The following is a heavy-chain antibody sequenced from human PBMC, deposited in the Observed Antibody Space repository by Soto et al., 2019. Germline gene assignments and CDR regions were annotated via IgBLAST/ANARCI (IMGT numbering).Heavy chain of an antibody. J-gene: IGHJ4*02. Sequence: GGSLRLSCAVSGFTFTSYSISWVRQAPGEGLEWVANIRQDGHEKYYVDSVRGRFTISRDNAQNSLYLQMDSLRAEDTAMYYCPTDLPGYCSPTHCYSYFDFWGQGTLVTVSS. V-gene: IGHV3-7*03. CDR1: GFTFTSYS. CDR2: IRQDGHEK. CDR3: PTDLPGYCSPTHCYSYFDF. D-gene: IGHD2-15*01.